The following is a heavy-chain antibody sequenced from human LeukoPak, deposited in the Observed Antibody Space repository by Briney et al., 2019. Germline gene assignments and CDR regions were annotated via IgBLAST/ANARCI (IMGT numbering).Heavy chain of an antibody. CDR3: ARGRGGSRVYYYYGMDV. Sequence: AASVKVSCKASGYTFTSYDINWVRQATGQGLEWMGWMNPNSGNTGYAQKFQGRVTMTRNTSISTAYMELSSLRSEDTAVYYCARGRGGSRVYYYYGMDVWGQGTTVTVSS. J-gene: IGHJ6*02. D-gene: IGHD3-16*01. CDR1: GYTFTSYD. V-gene: IGHV1-8*01. CDR2: MNPNSGNT.